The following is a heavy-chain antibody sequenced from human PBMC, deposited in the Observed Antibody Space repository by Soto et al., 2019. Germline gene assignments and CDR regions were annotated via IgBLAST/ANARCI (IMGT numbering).Heavy chain of an antibody. V-gene: IGHV4-34*01. D-gene: IGHD6-6*01. Sequence: PSETLSLTCAVYCGSFSGYYWSWIRQPPGKGLEWIGEINHSGSTNYNPSLKSRVTISVDTSKNQFSLKLSSVTAADTAAYYCATPGGYSSSANYFDYWGQGTLVTVSS. CDR3: ATPGGYSSSANYFDY. CDR1: CGSFSGYY. J-gene: IGHJ4*02. CDR2: INHSGST.